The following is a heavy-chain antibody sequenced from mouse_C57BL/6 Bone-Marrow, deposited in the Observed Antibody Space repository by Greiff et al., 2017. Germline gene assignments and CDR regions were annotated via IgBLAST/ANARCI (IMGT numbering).Heavy chain of an antibody. CDR2: IDPSDSYT. Sequence: QVQLQQPGAELVRPGTSVKLSCKASGYTFTSYWMHWVKQRPGQGLEWIGVIDPSDSYTNYNQKFKGKATLTVDTSSSTAYMQLSSLTSEDSAVYYCARSGWLRRGLAYWGQGTLVTVSA. J-gene: IGHJ3*01. CDR3: ARSGWLRRGLAY. D-gene: IGHD2-2*01. V-gene: IGHV1-59*01. CDR1: GYTFTSYW.